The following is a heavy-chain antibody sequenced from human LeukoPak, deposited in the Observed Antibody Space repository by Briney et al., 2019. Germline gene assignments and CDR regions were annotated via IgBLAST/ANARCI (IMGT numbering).Heavy chain of an antibody. CDR2: INPNSGST. CDR3: AGLPRYNWNEPLDY. D-gene: IGHD1-20*01. CDR1: GYTFTDYY. J-gene: IGHJ4*02. V-gene: IGHV1-2*02. Sequence: VASVKVSCKASGYTFTDYYMHWVRQAPGQGLEWMGWINPNSGSTKYAQKFQGRVTMTRDTSINTAYLELSRLTYDDTAVYYCAGLPRYNWNEPLDYWGQGTLVTVSS.